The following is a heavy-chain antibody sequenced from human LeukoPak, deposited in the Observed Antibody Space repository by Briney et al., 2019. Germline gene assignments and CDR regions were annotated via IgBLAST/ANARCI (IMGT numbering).Heavy chain of an antibody. CDR2: IYYSGGSFYN. D-gene: IGHD3-16*02. CDR1: GGSISGYY. V-gene: IGHV4-59*01. CDR3: ARGPLHYYLVN. Sequence: PSETLSLTCTVSGGSISGYYWSWSRQPPRKGLEWLGYIYYSGGSFYNHYNPSLTSRVSISFDTSKSQFSLKLTSVTAEDTAVYSCARGPLHYYLVNWGQGTLVTVSS. J-gene: IGHJ4*02.